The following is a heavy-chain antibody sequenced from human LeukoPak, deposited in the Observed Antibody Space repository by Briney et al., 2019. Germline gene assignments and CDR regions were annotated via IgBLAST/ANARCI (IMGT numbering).Heavy chain of an antibody. CDR1: GSIFTSYW. CDR2: IDPSDSYT. J-gene: IGHJ5*02. D-gene: IGHD3-16*01. V-gene: IGHV5-10-1*01. CDR3: ARLGVGDWFDP. Sequence: PGESLMISCKGSGSIFTSYWISWVRQLPGKGLERMGRIDPSDSYTNYSPSFQGHVTISADKSISTAYLQWSSLKASDTAMYYCARLGVGDWFDPWGQGTLVTVSS.